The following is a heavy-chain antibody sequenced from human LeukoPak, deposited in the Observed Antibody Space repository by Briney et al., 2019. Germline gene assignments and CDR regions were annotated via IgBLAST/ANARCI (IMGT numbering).Heavy chain of an antibody. J-gene: IGHJ5*02. CDR1: GYTFTSYG. V-gene: IGHV1-18*01. D-gene: IGHD2-2*01. CDR2: ISAYNGNT. Sequence: ASVKVSCKASGYTFTSYGISWVRQAPGPGLEWMGWISAYNGNTNYAQKPQGRVTMTTDTSTSTAYMELRSLRSDDTAVYYCARDIVVVPAAHNWFDPWGQGTLVTVSS. CDR3: ARDIVVVPAAHNWFDP.